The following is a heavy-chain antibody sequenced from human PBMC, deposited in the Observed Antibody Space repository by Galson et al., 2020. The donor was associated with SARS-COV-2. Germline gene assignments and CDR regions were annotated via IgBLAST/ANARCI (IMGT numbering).Heavy chain of an antibody. D-gene: IGHD3-9*01. CDR3: ARDQTKNAVLTGYYYYYGMDV. CDR1: GGSISSGDYY. CDR2: IYYSGST. V-gene: IGHV4-30-4*01. Sequence: ASETLSLTCTVSGGSISSGDYYWSWIRQPPGKGLEWIGYIYYSGSTYYNPSLKSRVTISVNTSKNKFSLKLSSVTAADTAVYYCARDQTKNAVLTGYYYYYGMDVWGQGTTVTVSS. J-gene: IGHJ6*02.